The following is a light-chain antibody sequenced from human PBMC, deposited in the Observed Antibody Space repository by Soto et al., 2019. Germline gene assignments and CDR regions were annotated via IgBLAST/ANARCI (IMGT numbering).Light chain of an antibody. J-gene: IGKJ1*01. V-gene: IGKV3-20*01. CDR3: QQYGSSGT. CDR2: GAS. CDR1: QSVSNNY. Sequence: EIVMTQSPATLSVSPGERATLSCRASQSVSNNYLAWYQQKPGQAPRLHIYGASTRATGIPDRFTGSGSGTDFTLTISRLEPEDFAVYYCQQYGSSGTFGQGTKVDIK.